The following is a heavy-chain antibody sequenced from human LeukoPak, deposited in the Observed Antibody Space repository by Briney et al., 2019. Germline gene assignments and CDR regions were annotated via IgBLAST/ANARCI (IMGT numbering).Heavy chain of an antibody. J-gene: IGHJ6*02. CDR2: ISYDGSNK. V-gene: IGHV3-30*18. D-gene: IGHD3-10*01. Sequence: PGRSLRLSCAASGFTFSSYGMRWVRQAPGKGLEWVSVISYDGSNKYYADSVKGRFTISRDNSKNTLYLQMNSLRAEDTAVYYCAEDSAVLLWFGDPPGAYGMDVWGQGTTVTVSS. CDR3: AEDSAVLLWFGDPPGAYGMDV. CDR1: GFTFSSYG.